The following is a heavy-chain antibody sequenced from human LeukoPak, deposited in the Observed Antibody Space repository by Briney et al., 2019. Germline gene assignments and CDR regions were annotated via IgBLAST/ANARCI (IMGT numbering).Heavy chain of an antibody. V-gene: IGHV4-38-2*01. CDR3: ARGLRDYVWGSYRYTGYFDY. CDR2: IYHSGST. J-gene: IGHJ4*02. Sequence: SETLSLTCAVSGYSISSGCYWGWIRQPPGKGLEWIGSIYHSGSTYYNPSLKSRVTISVDTSKNQFSLKLSSVTAADTAVYYCARGLRDYVWGSYRYTGYFDYWGQGTLVTVSS. CDR1: GYSISSGCY. D-gene: IGHD3-16*02.